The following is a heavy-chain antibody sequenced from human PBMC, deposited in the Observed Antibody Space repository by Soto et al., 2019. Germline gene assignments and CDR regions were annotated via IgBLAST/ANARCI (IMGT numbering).Heavy chain of an antibody. D-gene: IGHD3-10*01. Sequence: ASVKVSCKASGYTFTGYYMHWVRQAPGQGLEWMGWINPNSGGTNYAQKFQGRVTMTRDTSISTAYMELSRLRSDDTAVYYCAMESWSNYYGSGSYYSFDYWGQGTLVTVSS. J-gene: IGHJ4*02. CDR2: INPNSGGT. CDR3: AMESWSNYYGSGSYYSFDY. V-gene: IGHV1-2*02. CDR1: GYTFTGYY.